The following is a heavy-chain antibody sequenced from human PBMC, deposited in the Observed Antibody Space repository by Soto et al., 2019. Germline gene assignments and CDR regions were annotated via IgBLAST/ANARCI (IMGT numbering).Heavy chain of an antibody. J-gene: IGHJ4*02. CDR2: ISGSGGST. D-gene: IGHD6-19*01. CDR3: AKPPLTVAGLFDY. Sequence: GGSLRLSCAPSGFTFRNFGMHWVRQAPGKGLEWVSAISGSGGSTYYADSVKGRFTISRDNSKNTLYLQMNSLRAEDTAVYYCAKPPLTVAGLFDYWGQGTLVTVSS. V-gene: IGHV3-23*01. CDR1: GFTFRNFG.